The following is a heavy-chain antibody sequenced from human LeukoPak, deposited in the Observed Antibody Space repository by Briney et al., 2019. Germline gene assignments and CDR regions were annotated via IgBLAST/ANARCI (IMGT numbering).Heavy chain of an antibody. CDR1: GYTFTGYY. J-gene: IGHJ4*02. D-gene: IGHD4/OR15-4a*01. Sequence: GASVKVSCKASGYTFTGYYLFWVRQAPGQGLEWVGWINPNSGATKYAQNFQGRVTLTSDTSIRTTYMELSSLRSDDTAVYYCARDERYSYGDNHYPDLGFWGQGTPVTVSS. V-gene: IGHV1-2*02. CDR3: ARDERYSYGDNHYPDLGF. CDR2: INPNSGAT.